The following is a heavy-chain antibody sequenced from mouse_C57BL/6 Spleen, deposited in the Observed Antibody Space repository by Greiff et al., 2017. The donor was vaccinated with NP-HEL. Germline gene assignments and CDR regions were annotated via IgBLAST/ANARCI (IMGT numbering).Heavy chain of an antibody. J-gene: IGHJ2*01. CDR1: GYTFTSYW. CDR3: ARQQLRLRSFDY. CDR2: IDPSDSET. V-gene: IGHV1-52*01. Sequence: QVQLQQPGAELVRPGSSVKLSCKASGYTFTSYWMHWVKQRPIQGLEWIGNIDPSDSETHYNQKFKDKATLTVDKSSSTAYMQLSSLTSEDSAVYYCARQQLRLRSFDYWGQGTTLTVSS. D-gene: IGHD3-2*02.